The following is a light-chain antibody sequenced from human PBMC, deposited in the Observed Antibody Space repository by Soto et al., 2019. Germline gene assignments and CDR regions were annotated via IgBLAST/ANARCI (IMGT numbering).Light chain of an antibody. V-gene: IGKV3-15*01. Sequence: EIVMTQSPATLSVSPGERATLSCRASQSVSTSLAWYQQKPGQAPRLLIYGASTRATGVPARISGSGSGTEFTLPIISLQSEDFAVYYCQRYNNWPLTFGGGTKVEIK. CDR1: QSVSTS. J-gene: IGKJ4*01. CDR2: GAS. CDR3: QRYNNWPLT.